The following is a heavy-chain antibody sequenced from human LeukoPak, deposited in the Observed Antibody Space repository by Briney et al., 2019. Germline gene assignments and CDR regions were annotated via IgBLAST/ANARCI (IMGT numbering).Heavy chain of an antibody. CDR2: ILPIFGIA. CDR3: ARERGTYYYDSSGYYS. J-gene: IGHJ4*02. D-gene: IGHD3-22*01. CDR1: GGTFSSYA. V-gene: IGHV1-69*04. Sequence: ASVEVSCKASGGTFSSYAISWVRQAPGQGLEWMGRILPIFGIANYAQKFQGRVTITADKSTSTAYMELSSLRSEDTAVYYCARERGTYYYDSSGYYSWGQGTLVTVSS.